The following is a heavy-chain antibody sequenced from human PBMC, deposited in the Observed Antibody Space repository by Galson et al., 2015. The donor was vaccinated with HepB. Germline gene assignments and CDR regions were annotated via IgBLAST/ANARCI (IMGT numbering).Heavy chain of an antibody. J-gene: IGHJ4*02. CDR3: AADLATQPFDY. CDR1: GFTFTSSA. V-gene: IGHV1-58*01. CDR2: IVVGGGNT. D-gene: IGHD3-16*01. Sequence: SVKVSCKASGFTFTSSAVQWVRQARGQRLEWIGWIVVGGGNTNHAQKFQERVTITRDMSTRTAYMELSSLRSEDTAVYYCAADLATQPFDYWGQGTLVTVSS.